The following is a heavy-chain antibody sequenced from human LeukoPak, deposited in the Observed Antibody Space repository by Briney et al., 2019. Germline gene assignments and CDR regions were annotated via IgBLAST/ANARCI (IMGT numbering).Heavy chain of an antibody. CDR2: IKSDGSMT. J-gene: IGHJ5*02. Sequence: GGSLRLSCVASGLTFSGYWMHWVRQPPGRGLVWVSRIKSDGSMTNYADSVKGRFTISRDNAKNTLYLQMNSLRAEDTAVSYFASLVVGAASDPWGQGTLVTVSS. CDR1: GLTFSGYW. D-gene: IGHD2-15*01. CDR3: ASLVVGAASDP. V-gene: IGHV3-74*01.